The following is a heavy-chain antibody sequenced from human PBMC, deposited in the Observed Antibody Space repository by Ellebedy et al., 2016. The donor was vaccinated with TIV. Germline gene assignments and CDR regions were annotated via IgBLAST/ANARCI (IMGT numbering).Heavy chain of an antibody. CDR2: IYTSGST. CDR3: ARRGSTVTPGEYFDL. V-gene: IGHV4-4*07. CDR1: GGSISSYY. Sequence: SETLSLXXTVSGGSISSYYWSWIRQPAGKGLEWIGRIYTSGSTNYNPSLKSRVTMSVDTSKNQFSLKLSSVTAADTAVYYCARRGSTVTPGEYFDLWGRGTLVTVSS. D-gene: IGHD4-17*01. J-gene: IGHJ2*01.